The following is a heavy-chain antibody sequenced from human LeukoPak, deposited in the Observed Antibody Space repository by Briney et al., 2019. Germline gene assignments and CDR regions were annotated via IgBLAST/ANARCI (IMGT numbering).Heavy chain of an antibody. D-gene: IGHD6-13*01. Sequence: SETLSLTCTVTGGYISSYYWSWIRHPPGTGLEWIGYISYSGSTNYNPSLKSRVTISVDTSKNQFPLKLSSVTAADTAVYYCARPGGSWNFDYWGQGTLVTVSS. CDR1: GGYISSYY. CDR2: ISYSGST. CDR3: ARPGGSWNFDY. V-gene: IGHV4-59*08. J-gene: IGHJ4*02.